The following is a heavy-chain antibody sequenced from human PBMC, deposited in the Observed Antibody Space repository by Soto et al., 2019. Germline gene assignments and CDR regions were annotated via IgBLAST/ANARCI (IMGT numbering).Heavy chain of an antibody. CDR1: GFTFSSYW. J-gene: IGHJ4*02. V-gene: IGHV3-74*01. CDR2: INSDGSST. Sequence: LRLSCAASGFTFSSYWMHWGRQAPGKGLVWVSRINSDGSSTSYADSVKGRFTTSRDNAKNTLYLQMNSLRAEDTAVYYCVSLHCSGGSCYSYGFSYFDYWGQGTLLTVSS. CDR3: VSLHCSGGSCYSYGFSYFDY. D-gene: IGHD2-15*01.